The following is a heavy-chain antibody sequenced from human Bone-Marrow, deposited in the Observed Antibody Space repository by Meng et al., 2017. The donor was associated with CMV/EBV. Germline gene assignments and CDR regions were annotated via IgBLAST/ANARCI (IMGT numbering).Heavy chain of an antibody. Sequence: SETLSLTCTVSGGSISSSSYYWGWIRQPPGKGLEWIGSIYYSGSTYYNPSLKSRVTISVDTSKNQFSLKLSSMTAADTAVYYCARGASGKYYYHFDHWGQGALVTVSS. CDR3: ARGASGKYYYHFDH. V-gene: IGHV4-39*07. CDR2: IYYSGST. D-gene: IGHD1-26*01. J-gene: IGHJ4*02. CDR1: GGSISSSSYY.